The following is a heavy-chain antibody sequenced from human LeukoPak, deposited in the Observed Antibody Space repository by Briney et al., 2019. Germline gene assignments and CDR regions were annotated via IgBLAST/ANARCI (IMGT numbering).Heavy chain of an antibody. CDR2: ISGGGGST. D-gene: IGHD1-26*01. CDR3: AKGGKWDVTPFDY. V-gene: IGHV3-23*01. Sequence: GGSVRFSCAAHGFTSTSYSMNWVRKPPGKGLEWVSHISGGGGSTYYADSVKGRFTISRDNSKNTLYLQVNSLRAEDTAVYYCAKGGKWDVTPFDYWGQGTLVTVSS. J-gene: IGHJ4*02. CDR1: GFTSTSYS.